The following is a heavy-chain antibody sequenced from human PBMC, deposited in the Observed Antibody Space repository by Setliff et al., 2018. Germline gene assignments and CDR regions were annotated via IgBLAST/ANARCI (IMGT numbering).Heavy chain of an antibody. CDR3: ARASRFGTVKWRGDYYMDV. Sequence: ASVKVSCKASGYTFTTYAMGCMRQAPGQRLEWMGWINTNTGNPSYAQGFTGRFVFSLDTSVSTAYLQISSLKPEDTAVYYCARASRFGTVKWRGDYYMDVWGKGTTVTV. CDR2: INTNTGNP. CDR1: GYTFTTYA. V-gene: IGHV7-4-1*02. D-gene: IGHD3-10*01. J-gene: IGHJ6*03.